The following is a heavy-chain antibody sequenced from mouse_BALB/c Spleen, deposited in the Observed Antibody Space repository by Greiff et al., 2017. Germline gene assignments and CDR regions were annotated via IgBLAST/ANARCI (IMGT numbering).Heavy chain of an antibody. Sequence: VQLQQSGAELVKPGASVKLSCTASGFNIKDTYMHWVKQRPEQGLEWIGRIDPANGNTKYDPKFQGKATITADTSSNTAYLQLSSLTSEDTAVYYCAVRSTVVATDYWGQGTTLTVSS. CDR1: GFNIKDTY. V-gene: IGHV14-3*02. J-gene: IGHJ2*01. CDR3: AVRSTVVATDY. CDR2: IDPANGNT. D-gene: IGHD1-1*01.